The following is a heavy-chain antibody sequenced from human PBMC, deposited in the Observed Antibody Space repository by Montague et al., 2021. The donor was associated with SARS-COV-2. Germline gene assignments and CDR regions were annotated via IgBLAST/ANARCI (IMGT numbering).Heavy chain of an antibody. D-gene: IGHD3-22*01. CDR2: IYSGSSST. CDR3: AKGFQPYSYESSGFYSFDY. CDR1: GFTFSSYA. V-gene: IGHV3-23*03. J-gene: IGHJ4*02. Sequence: SLRLSCAASGFTFSSYAMSWVRRAPGKGLEWVSGIYSGSSSTWYADSVKGRFTISRDNPTNTLCLHMNSLRVDDTAVYYCAKGFQPYSYESSGFYSFDYWGQGTLVTVSS.